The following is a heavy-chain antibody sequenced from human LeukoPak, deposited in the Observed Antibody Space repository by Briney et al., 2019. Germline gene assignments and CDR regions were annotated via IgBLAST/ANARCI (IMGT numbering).Heavy chain of an antibody. CDR2: IYYSGST. V-gene: IGHV4-59*01. CDR3: ARSGERGKGGGYCSGGSCFSMDV. CDR1: AGSISSYY. J-gene: IGHJ6*04. Sequence: SETLSLTCTVSAGSISSYYWSWIRQPPGKGLEWIGYIYYSGSTNYNPSLKSRVTISVDTSKNQFSLKLSSVTAADTAVYYCARSGERGKGGGYCSGGSCFSMDVWGIGTTVTVSS. D-gene: IGHD2-15*01.